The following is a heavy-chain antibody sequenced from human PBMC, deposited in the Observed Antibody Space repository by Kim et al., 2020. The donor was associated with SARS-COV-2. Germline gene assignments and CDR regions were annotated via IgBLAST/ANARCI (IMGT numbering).Heavy chain of an antibody. V-gene: IGHV3-23*01. D-gene: IGHD4-17*01. J-gene: IGHJ4*02. CDR1: GFTFSRYA. CDR2: ISGSGGST. Sequence: GGSLRLSCAASGFTFSRYAMSWVRQAPGKGLEWVSAISGSGGSTYYAGSVKGRFTISRDNSKNTMYPQMNSLRAEDTAVYYCAKDSGNDYGVQLDYRGQGTLVTVSS. CDR3: AKDSGNDYGVQLDY.